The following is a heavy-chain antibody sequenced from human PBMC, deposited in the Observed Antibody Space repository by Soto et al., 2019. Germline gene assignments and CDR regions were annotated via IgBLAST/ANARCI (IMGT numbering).Heavy chain of an antibody. J-gene: IGHJ4*02. V-gene: IGHV3-30-3*01. CDR2: ISYDGSNK. CDR1: GFTFSSYA. Sequence: GESLKISCAASGFTFSSYAMHWVRQAPGKGLEWVAVISYDGSNKYYADSVKGRFTISRDNSKNTLYLQMNSLRAEDTAVYYCARDLTYYDSSGYPGYYFDYWGQGTLVTVSS. D-gene: IGHD3-22*01. CDR3: ARDLTYYDSSGYPGYYFDY.